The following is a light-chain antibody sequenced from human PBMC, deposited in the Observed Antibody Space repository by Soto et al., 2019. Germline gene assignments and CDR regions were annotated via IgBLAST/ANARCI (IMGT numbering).Light chain of an antibody. V-gene: IGKV3-20*01. J-gene: IGKJ1*01. CDR2: GAS. Sequence: EMVLTQSPGTLSLSPGERATLFCRASQSFTTSQLAWYQQRPGQAPRVLIFGASRRATGIPDRFSGSGSGTDFTLTISRLEPEDSAFYYCQQYASSPRTFGQWTTVEIK. CDR3: QQYASSPRT. CDR1: QSFTTSQ.